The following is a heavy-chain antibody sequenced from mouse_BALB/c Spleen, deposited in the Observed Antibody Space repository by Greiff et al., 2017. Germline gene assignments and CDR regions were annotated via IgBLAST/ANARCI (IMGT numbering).Heavy chain of an antibody. CDR3: AREDPTGAWFAY. D-gene: IGHD1-1*01. Sequence: EVKVVESGGGLVKPGGSLKLSCAASGFTFSSYAMSWVRQSPEKRLEWVAEISSGGSYTYYPDTVTGRFTISRDNAKNTLYLEMSSLRSEDTAMYYCAREDPTGAWFAYWGQGTLVTVSA. CDR1: GFTFSSYA. J-gene: IGHJ3*01. CDR2: ISSGGSYT. V-gene: IGHV5-9-4*01.